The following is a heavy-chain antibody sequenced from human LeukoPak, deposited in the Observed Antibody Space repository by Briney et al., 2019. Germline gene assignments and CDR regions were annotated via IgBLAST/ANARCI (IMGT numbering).Heavy chain of an antibody. V-gene: IGHV3-48*01. CDR2: INFKSEDI. Sequence: PGGSLRLSCAASGFTFSSYGMHWVRQAPGKGLEWISFINFKSEDIRYADSVEGRFIISRDNARKSLYLHMNSLRAEDTAVYYCARDKDYASDMWGQGTMVTVAS. J-gene: IGHJ3*02. CDR1: GFTFSSYG. CDR3: ARDKDYASDM. D-gene: IGHD4-11*01.